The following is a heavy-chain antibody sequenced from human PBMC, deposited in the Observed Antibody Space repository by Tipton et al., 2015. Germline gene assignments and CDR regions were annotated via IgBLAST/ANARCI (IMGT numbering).Heavy chain of an antibody. D-gene: IGHD3-9*01. J-gene: IGHJ4*02. Sequence: SLRLSCAASGFDFSIYGMHWVRQAPGKGLEWVAVIWYDESHKFYADSVEGRFTISRDNSKNTVYLQMNSLRVEDTAVYYCACQDYDSLTRDYQTVDYWGQGTLVTVSS. CDR3: ACQDYDSLTRDYQTVDY. CDR2: IWYDESHK. V-gene: IGHV3-33*08. CDR1: GFDFSIYG.